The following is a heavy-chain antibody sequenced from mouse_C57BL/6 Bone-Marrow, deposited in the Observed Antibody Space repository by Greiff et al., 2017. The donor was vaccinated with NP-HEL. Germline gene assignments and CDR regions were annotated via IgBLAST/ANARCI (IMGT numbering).Heavy chain of an antibody. J-gene: IGHJ4*01. CDR3: ARWRDYEGRGAMDY. CDR1: GYTFTSYW. Sequence: VQLQQPGAELVKPGASVKLSCKASGYTFTSYWMHWVRQRPGRGLEWIGRIDPNGGGTKYNEKFKSKATLTVDKPSSTAYMQLSSLTSEDSAVYDCARWRDYEGRGAMDYWGQGTSVTVSS. CDR2: IDPNGGGT. D-gene: IGHD2-4*01. V-gene: IGHV1-72*01.